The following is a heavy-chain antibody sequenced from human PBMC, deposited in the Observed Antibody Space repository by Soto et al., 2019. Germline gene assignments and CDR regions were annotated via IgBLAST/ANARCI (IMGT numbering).Heavy chain of an antibody. J-gene: IGHJ6*02. V-gene: IGHV3-74*01. CDR3: ARVPLDHRGYSYGYYYYGMDV. D-gene: IGHD5-18*01. CDR1: GSTFSSYW. CDR2: INSDGSDT. Sequence: GGSLRLSCAASGSTFSSYWMHWVRQAPGKGLVWVSHINSDGSDTSYADSVKGRFTISRDNSKNTLFLKMTSLRAEDTAVYYFARVPLDHRGYSYGYYYYGMDVWGQGTTVTVSS.